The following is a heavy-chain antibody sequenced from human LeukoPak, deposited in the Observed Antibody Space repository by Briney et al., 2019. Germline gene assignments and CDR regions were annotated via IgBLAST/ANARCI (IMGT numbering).Heavy chain of an antibody. CDR1: GYTFTSYA. CDR2: INAGNGNT. V-gene: IGHV1-3*01. J-gene: IGHJ6*02. Sequence: ASVKVSCKASGYTFTSYAMHWVRQAPGQRLEWMGWINAGNGNTKYSQKFQGRVTITRDTSASTAYMELSSLRSEDTAVYYCARVSVPAAPYGMDVWGQGTTVTVSS. CDR3: ARVSVPAAPYGMDV. D-gene: IGHD2-2*01.